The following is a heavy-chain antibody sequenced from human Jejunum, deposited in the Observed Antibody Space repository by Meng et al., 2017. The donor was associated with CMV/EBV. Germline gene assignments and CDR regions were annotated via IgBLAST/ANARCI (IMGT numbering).Heavy chain of an antibody. CDR1: GFTFYDYA. D-gene: IGHD1-20*01. J-gene: IGHJ6*02. V-gene: IGHV3-9*01. Sequence: GFTFYDYASHWVRQRPGKGLEWVSAISWSGGSVVYADSVKGRFTTSRDNARKSVHLQLNSLRGEDTAVYYCAKDSGRYDFYAMAVWGQGTTVTVSS. CDR2: ISWSGGSV. CDR3: AKDSGRYDFYAMAV.